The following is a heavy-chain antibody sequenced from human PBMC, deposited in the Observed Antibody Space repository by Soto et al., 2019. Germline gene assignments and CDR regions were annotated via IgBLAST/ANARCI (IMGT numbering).Heavy chain of an antibody. Sequence: PGESLKISCTGFGYTFTTFWISWVRQMPGKGLEWMGRIDPGDTYATYSPSFRGRVTISADKSITSAFVQWGSLKASDSAIYYCARFRAPRRQLISMSFHLWGLGTLVTVSS. CDR1: GYTFTTFW. J-gene: IGHJ4*03. CDR3: ARFRAPRRQLISMSFHL. D-gene: IGHD6-13*01. V-gene: IGHV5-10-1*04. CDR2: IDPGDTYA.